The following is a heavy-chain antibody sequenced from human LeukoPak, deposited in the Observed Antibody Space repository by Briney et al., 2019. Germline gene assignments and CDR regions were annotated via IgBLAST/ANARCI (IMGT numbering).Heavy chain of an antibody. V-gene: IGHV4-59*01. CDR3: ARADSSGYYVLDY. CDR2: IYYSGST. J-gene: IGHJ4*02. CDR1: GGSISIYY. Sequence: SETLSLTCTVSGGSISIYYWSWIRQPPGKGLEWIGYIYYSGSTNYNPSLKSRVTISVDTYKNQFSLKLSSVTAADTAVYYCARADSSGYYVLDYWGQGTLVTVSS. D-gene: IGHD3-22*01.